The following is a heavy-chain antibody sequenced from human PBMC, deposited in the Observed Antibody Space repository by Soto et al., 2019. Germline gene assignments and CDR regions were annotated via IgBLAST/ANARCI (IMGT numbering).Heavy chain of an antibody. V-gene: IGHV4-39*01. D-gene: IGHD6-13*01. J-gene: IGHJ5*02. CDR3: ASERIAAAANWFDP. Sequence: SETLSLTCTVSGGSISSSSYYWGWIRQPPGKGLEWIGSIYYSGSTYYNPSLKSRVTISVDTSKNQFSLKLSSVTAADTAVYYCASERIAAAANWFDPWGQGTLVTVSS. CDR1: GGSISSSSYY. CDR2: IYYSGST.